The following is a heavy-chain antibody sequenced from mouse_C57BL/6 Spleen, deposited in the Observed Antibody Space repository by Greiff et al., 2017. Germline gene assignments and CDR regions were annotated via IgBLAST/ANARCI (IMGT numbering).Heavy chain of an antibody. D-gene: IGHD4-1*01. Sequence: VQLQQSGPGLVKPSQSLSLTCSVTGYSITSGYYWNWIRQFPGNKLEWMGYISYDGSNNYNPSLKNRISITRDTSKNQFFLKLNSVTTEDTATYYCARGSWDYFDYWGQGTTLTVSS. CDR2: ISYDGSN. CDR3: ARGSWDYFDY. CDR1: GYSITSGYY. J-gene: IGHJ2*01. V-gene: IGHV3-6*01.